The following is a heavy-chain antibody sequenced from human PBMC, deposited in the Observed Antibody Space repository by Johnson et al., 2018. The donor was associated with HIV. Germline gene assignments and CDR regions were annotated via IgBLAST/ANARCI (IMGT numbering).Heavy chain of an antibody. CDR3: ARLPSGYSRDGFNV. J-gene: IGHJ3*01. CDR2: TTYDGTNK. CDR1: GFTFSSSW. D-gene: IGHD5-18*01. V-gene: IGHV3-30*03. Sequence: QVQLVESGGGVVQPGRSLRLSCAASGFTFSSSWMHWVCQAPEKGLEWVAVTTYDGTNKYYADSVKGRFTISRDNSKNTLYLQMNRLRAEDTAVYYCARLPSGYSRDGFNVWGQGTMVTLSS.